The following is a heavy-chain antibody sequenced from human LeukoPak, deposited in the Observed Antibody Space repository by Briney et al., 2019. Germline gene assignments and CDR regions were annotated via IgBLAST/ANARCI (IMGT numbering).Heavy chain of an antibody. D-gene: IGHD6-19*01. CDR2: IYSGGST. CDR1: GFTVSSNY. J-gene: IGHJ4*02. CDR3: ARGPTPVYSSGWYPFDY. V-gene: IGHV3-53*01. Sequence: GGSLRLSCAASGFTVSSNYMSWVRQAPGKGLAWVSVIYSGGSTYYADSVKGRFTIPRDNSKNTLYLQMNSLRAEDTAVYYCARGPTPVYSSGWYPFDYWGQGTLVTVSS.